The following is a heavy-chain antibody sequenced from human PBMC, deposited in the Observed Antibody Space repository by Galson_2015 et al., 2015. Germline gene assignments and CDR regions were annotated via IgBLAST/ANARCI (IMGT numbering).Heavy chain of an antibody. J-gene: IGHJ6*03. CDR3: AKGTYVSSYYYYMDV. V-gene: IGHV3-23*01. CDR1: GFTFITYA. D-gene: IGHD3-16*01. CDR2: ISGSGGST. Sequence: SLRLSCAASGFTFITYAMNWVRQAPGKGLEWVSGISGSGGSTYYADSVKGRFTISRDNSKNTLYLQMNSLRAEDTAVYYCAKGTYVSSYYYYMDVWGKGTTVTVSS.